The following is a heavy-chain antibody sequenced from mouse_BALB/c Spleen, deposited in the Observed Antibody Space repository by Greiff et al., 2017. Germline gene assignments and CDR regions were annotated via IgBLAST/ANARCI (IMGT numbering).Heavy chain of an antibody. V-gene: IGHV1-37*01. CDR3: GRDYYGSRDYFDY. CDR1: GYSFTGYF. Sequence: VQLKESGPELVKPGASVKISCKASGYSFTGYFMNWVKQSHGKSLEWIGRINPYNGDTFYNQKFKGKATLTVDKSSSTAHMELLSLTSEDSAVYYCGRDYYGSRDYFDYWGQGTTLTVSS. D-gene: IGHD1-1*01. CDR2: INPYNGDT. J-gene: IGHJ2*01.